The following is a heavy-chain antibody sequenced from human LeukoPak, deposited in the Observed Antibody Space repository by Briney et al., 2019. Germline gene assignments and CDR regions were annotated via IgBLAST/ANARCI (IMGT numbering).Heavy chain of an antibody. J-gene: IGHJ4*02. CDR2: IFPGDSNS. CDR3: ARRGYCRTSSCSYFDY. V-gene: IGHV5-51*01. Sequence: GESLKISCKGSGYSFTSYWIGWVRQMPGKGLEWMGIIFPGDSNSKYSPSFQGQVTISADKSISTAYLQWSSLKASDTAMYYCARRGYCRTSSCSYFDYWGQGTLVTVSS. CDR1: GYSFTSYW. D-gene: IGHD2-2*01.